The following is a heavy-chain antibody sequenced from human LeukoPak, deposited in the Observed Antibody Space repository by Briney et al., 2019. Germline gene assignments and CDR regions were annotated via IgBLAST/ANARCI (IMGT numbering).Heavy chain of an antibody. CDR2: ISSGSDYM. D-gene: IGHD6-13*01. V-gene: IGHV3-21*01. J-gene: IGHJ4*02. CDR1: GFTFSDYS. Sequence: GGSLRLSCAASGFTFSDYSMNWVRQAPGKGLEWVSSISSGSDYMYYADSVKGRFTISRDSAKNSLYLQMNSLRAEDTAVYYCARDWTYSSSWHSFDYWGQGTLVTVSS. CDR3: ARDWTYSSSWHSFDY.